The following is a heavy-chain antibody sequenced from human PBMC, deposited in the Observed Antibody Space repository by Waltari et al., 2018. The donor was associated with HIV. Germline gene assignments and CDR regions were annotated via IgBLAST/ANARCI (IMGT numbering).Heavy chain of an antibody. CDR3: AKELPLIVVVYYFDY. J-gene: IGHJ4*02. V-gene: IGHV3-30*18. CDR1: GFIFSSYG. CDR2: ISYDGSNK. Sequence: QVQLVESGGGVVQPGRSLRLSCAASGFIFSSYGMHWVRQAPGKGLEWVALISYDGSNKDYADSVKGRFTISRDNSKNTLYLQMNSLRAEDTAVYYCAKELPLIVVVYYFDYWGQGTLVTVSS. D-gene: IGHD3-22*01.